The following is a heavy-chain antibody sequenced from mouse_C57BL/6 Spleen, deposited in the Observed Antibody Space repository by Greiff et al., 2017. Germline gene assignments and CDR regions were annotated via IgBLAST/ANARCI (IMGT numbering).Heavy chain of an antibody. V-gene: IGHV5-9*01. Sequence: EVQRVESGGGLVKPGGSLKLSCAASGFTFSSYTMSWVRQTPEKRLEWVATISGGGGNTYYPDSVKGRFTISRDNAKNTLYLQMSSLRSEDTALYYCARDYYGGFDYWGQGTTLTVSS. J-gene: IGHJ2*01. CDR1: GFTFSSYT. CDR3: ARDYYGGFDY. D-gene: IGHD1-1*01. CDR2: ISGGGGNT.